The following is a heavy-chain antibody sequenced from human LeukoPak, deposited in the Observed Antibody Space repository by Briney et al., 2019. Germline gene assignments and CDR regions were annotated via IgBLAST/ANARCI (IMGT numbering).Heavy chain of an antibody. Sequence: ASVKVSCKASGYTFTSYDINWVRQATGQGLEWMGWMNPNSGNRGYAQKFQVRLNMTRNTSISTAYMELSSLKSEDSAVYYCARRVGRGWPVQHWGQGTLVTVSS. V-gene: IGHV1-8*01. D-gene: IGHD2-15*01. CDR2: MNPNSGNR. CDR3: ARRVGRGWPVQH. CDR1: GYTFTSYD. J-gene: IGHJ1*01.